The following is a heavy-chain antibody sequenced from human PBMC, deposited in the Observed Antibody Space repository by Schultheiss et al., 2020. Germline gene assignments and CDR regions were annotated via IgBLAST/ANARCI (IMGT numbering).Heavy chain of an antibody. D-gene: IGHD2-15*01. CDR2: IYHSGST. CDR3: ARDRSVWELLEGYYYYGMDV. Sequence: TLSLTCTVSGGSVSSGYHWGWIRQPPGKGLEWIGEIYHSGSTNYNPSLMSRVTISVDTSKNQFSLQLNSVTPEDTAVYYCARDRSVWELLEGYYYYGMDVWGQGTTVTVSS. V-gene: IGHV4-38-2*02. J-gene: IGHJ6*02. CDR1: GGSVSSGYH.